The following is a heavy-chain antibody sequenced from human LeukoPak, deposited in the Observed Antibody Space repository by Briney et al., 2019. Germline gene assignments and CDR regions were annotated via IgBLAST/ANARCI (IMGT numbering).Heavy chain of an antibody. D-gene: IGHD6-19*01. CDR1: GFTFSSYS. CDR3: ARESSLTGTSLFRRGYSSGWYDY. Sequence: GGSLRLSCAASGFTFSSYSMNWVRQAPGKGLEWVSYISSSSSTIYYADSVKGRFTISRDNAKNSLYLQMDSLRAEDTAVYYCARESSLTGTSLFRRGYSSGWYDYWGQGTLVTVSS. J-gene: IGHJ4*02. CDR2: ISSSSSTI. V-gene: IGHV3-48*01.